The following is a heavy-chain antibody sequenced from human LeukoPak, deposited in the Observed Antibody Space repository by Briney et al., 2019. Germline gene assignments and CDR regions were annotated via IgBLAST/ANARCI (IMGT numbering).Heavy chain of an antibody. V-gene: IGHV4-39*01. Sequence: SETLSLTCTVSGGSISSSSYYWGWIRQPPGKGLEWIGSIYYSGSTYYNPSLKSRVTISVDTSKNQFSLKLSSVTAADTAVYYCARLIYDAFDIWGQGIMVTVSS. CDR3: ARLIYDAFDI. J-gene: IGHJ3*02. CDR2: IYYSGST. CDR1: GGSISSSSYY.